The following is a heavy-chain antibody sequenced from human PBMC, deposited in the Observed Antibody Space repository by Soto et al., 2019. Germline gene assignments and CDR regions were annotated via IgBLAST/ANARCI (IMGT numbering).Heavy chain of an antibody. D-gene: IGHD6-13*01. Sequence: GASVKVSCKASGYTFTGYYMHWVRQAPGQGLEWMGWINPNSGGTNYAQKFQGWVTMTRDTSISTAYMELSRLRSDDTAVYYCARDIAAAGTIYYGMDVWGQGTTVTVSS. CDR1: GYTFTGYY. V-gene: IGHV1-2*04. CDR2: INPNSGGT. CDR3: ARDIAAAGTIYYGMDV. J-gene: IGHJ6*02.